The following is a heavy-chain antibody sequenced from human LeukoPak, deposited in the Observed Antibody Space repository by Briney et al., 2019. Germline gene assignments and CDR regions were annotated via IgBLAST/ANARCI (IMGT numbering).Heavy chain of an antibody. D-gene: IGHD3-10*01. J-gene: IGHJ6*02. Sequence: SQTLSLTCTVSGGSISSGGYYWSWIRQHPGKGLEWIGYIYYSRSTYYNPSLKGRVTISVDTSKNQFSLKLSSVTAADTAVYYCARGGSIWFGELKKTYYYGMDVWGQGTTVTVSS. CDR2: IYYSRST. CDR1: GGSISSGGYY. CDR3: ARGGSIWFGELKKTYYYGMDV. V-gene: IGHV4-31*03.